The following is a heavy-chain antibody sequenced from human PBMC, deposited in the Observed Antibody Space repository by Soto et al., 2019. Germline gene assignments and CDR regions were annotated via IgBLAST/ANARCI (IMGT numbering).Heavy chain of an antibody. CDR1: GFTFSNAW. J-gene: IGHJ6*02. CDR2: IKSKTDGGTT. D-gene: IGHD6-13*01. V-gene: IGHV3-15*07. Sequence: VQLVESGGGLVKPGGSLRLSCAASGFTFSNAWMNWVRQAPGKGLEWVGRIKSKTDGGTTDYAAPVKGRYTISRDDSKNTLYLQMNSLKTEDTAVYYCTTEDSSSWYDYYYGMDVWGQGTTVTVSS. CDR3: TTEDSSSWYDYYYGMDV.